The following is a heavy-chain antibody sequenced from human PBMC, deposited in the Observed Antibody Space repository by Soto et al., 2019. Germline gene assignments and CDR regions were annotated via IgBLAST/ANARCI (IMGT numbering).Heavy chain of an antibody. CDR2: LSGSGGRT. Sequence: EVQLSESGGGLVQPGRSLRLSCAASGFTFSTSAMSWCRQAPGKGLGWVAGLSGSGGRTDYADSMKGRVTIYRYNTNKTAHLQVNSLRGDVSGVSFCAKDGIVGPTTAYYDGMDAWGQGTTVTVSS. CDR3: AKDGIVGPTTAYYDGMDA. CDR1: GFTFSTSA. D-gene: IGHD1-26*01. J-gene: IGHJ6*01. V-gene: IGHV3-23*01.